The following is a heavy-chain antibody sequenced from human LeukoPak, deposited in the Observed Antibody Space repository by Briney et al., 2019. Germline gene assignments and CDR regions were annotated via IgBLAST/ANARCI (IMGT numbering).Heavy chain of an antibody. D-gene: IGHD6-13*01. Sequence: PGGSLRLSCAASGFTFSSYRMHWVRQAPGKGLEWVAFIRYDGSNKYYADSVKGRFTISRDNSKNTLYLQMNSLRAEDTAVYYCAKDLEAAAGLGGFPNWFDPWGQGTLVTVSS. CDR3: AKDLEAAAGLGGFPNWFDP. J-gene: IGHJ5*02. V-gene: IGHV3-30*02. CDR2: IRYDGSNK. CDR1: GFTFSSYR.